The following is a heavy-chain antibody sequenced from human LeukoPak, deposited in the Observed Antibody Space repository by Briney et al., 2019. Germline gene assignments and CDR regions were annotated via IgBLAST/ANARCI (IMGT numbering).Heavy chain of an antibody. CDR1: GFTFSSYG. CDR3: ARTDYGDYTTFDY. CDR2: IWYDGSNK. D-gene: IGHD4-17*01. J-gene: IGHJ4*02. Sequence: GGSLRLSCAASGFTFSSYGMHWVRQAPGKGLEWVAVIWYDGSNKYYADSVKGRFTISRDNSKNTLYLRMNSLRAEDTAVYYCARTDYGDYTTFDYWGQGTLVTVSS. V-gene: IGHV3-33*01.